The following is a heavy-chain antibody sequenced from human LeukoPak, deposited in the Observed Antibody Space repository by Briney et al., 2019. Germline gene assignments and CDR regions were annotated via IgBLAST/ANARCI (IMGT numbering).Heavy chain of an antibody. D-gene: IGHD6-19*01. J-gene: IGHJ4*02. V-gene: IGHV3-48*03. CDR1: GFTFSSYE. CDR3: ARPGYSSGWTFDY. Sequence: TGGSLRLSCAASGFTFSSYETNWVRQAPGKGLEWVSYISSSGSTIYYADSVKGRFTISRDNAKNSLYLQMNSLRAEDTAVYYYARPGYSSGWTFDYWGQGTLVTVSS. CDR2: ISSSGSTI.